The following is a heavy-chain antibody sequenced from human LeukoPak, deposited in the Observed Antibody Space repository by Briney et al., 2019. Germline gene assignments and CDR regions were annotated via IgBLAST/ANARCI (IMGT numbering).Heavy chain of an antibody. J-gene: IGHJ4*02. D-gene: IGHD2-15*01. CDR2: ISSNGGST. CDR1: GFTFRDAW. CDR3: ARVFSGGSCYDY. V-gene: IGHV3-64*01. Sequence: GGSLRLSCAASGFTFRDAWMTWVRQAPGKGLEYVSAISSNGGSTYYANSVKGRFTISRDNSKNTLYLQMGSLRAEDMAVYYCARVFSGGSCYDYWGQGTLVTVSS.